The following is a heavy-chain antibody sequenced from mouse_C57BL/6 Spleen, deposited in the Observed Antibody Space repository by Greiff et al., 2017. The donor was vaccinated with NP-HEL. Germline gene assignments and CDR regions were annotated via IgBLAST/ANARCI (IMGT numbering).Heavy chain of an antibody. CDR2: INPSSGYT. D-gene: IGHD2-3*01. V-gene: IGHV1-4*01. CDR1: GYTFTSYT. J-gene: IGHJ3*01. Sequence: QVQLKQSGAELARPGASVKMSCKASGYTFTSYTMHWVKQRPGQGLEWIGYINPSSGYTKYNQKFKDKATLTADKSSSTAYMQLSSLTSEDSAVYYCAREDGNDGYYGVPSFAYWGQGTLVTVSA. CDR3: AREDGNDGYYGVPSFAY.